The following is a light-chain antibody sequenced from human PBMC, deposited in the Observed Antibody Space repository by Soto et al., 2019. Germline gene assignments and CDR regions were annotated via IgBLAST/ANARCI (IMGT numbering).Light chain of an antibody. J-gene: IGLJ3*02. V-gene: IGLV1-47*01. Sequence: QSVLSQPPSASGTPGQRVTVSCSGSSSNIGTNYVYWYQQLPATAPKLLIYRNNQRSSGVPDRFAGSKSGTSASLAISGLRSEDEADYFCAAWDDSLSGVLFGGGTQLTVL. CDR3: AAWDDSLSGVL. CDR1: SSNIGTNY. CDR2: RNN.